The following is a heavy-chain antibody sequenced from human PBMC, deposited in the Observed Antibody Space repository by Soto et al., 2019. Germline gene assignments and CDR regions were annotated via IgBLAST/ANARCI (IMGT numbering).Heavy chain of an antibody. CDR3: ARHSRRYYYYCGMDV. CDR1: GYSFTSYW. CDR2: IYPGDSDT. Sequence: PGESLKISCKGSGYSFTSYWIGWVRQMPGKGLEWMGIIYPGDSDTRYSPSFQGQVTISADKSISTAYLQWSSLKASDTAMYYCARHSRRYYYYCGMDVWGQGTTITVAS. J-gene: IGHJ6*02. V-gene: IGHV5-51*01.